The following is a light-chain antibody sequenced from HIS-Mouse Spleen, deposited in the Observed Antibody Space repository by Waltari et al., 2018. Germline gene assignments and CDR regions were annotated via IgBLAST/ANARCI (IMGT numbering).Light chain of an antibody. CDR3: CSYAGSYTLV. CDR2: DVS. V-gene: IGLV2-11*01. J-gene: IGLJ2*01. CDR1: STDVGGYNY. Sequence: QSALPQPRPVSGSPGQSVPISCPGPSTDVGGYNYVSWYQQHPGKAPKLMIYDVSKRPSGVPDRFSGSKSGNTASLTISGLQAEDEADYYCCSYAGSYTLVFGGGTKLTVL.